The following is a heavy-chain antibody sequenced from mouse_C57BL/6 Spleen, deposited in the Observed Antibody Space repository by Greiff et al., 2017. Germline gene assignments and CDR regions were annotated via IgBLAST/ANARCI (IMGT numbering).Heavy chain of an antibody. CDR3: AREGDYSGSSYFAY. Sequence: EVQLVESEGGLVQPGSSMKISCTVTGFTFSDYYMAWVRQVPEKGLEWVANINYDGSRTYYLDSLKSRFIISRDNAKNILYLQMSSLKSEDTATYYFAREGDYSGSSYFAYWGQGTTLTVSS. J-gene: IGHJ2*01. V-gene: IGHV5-16*01. CDR1: GFTFSDYY. CDR2: INYDGSRT. D-gene: IGHD1-1*01.